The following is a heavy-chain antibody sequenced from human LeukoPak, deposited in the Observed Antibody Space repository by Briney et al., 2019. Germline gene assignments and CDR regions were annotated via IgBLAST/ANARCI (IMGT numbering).Heavy chain of an antibody. J-gene: IGHJ4*02. Sequence: GGSLRLSCAASGLTVSKNYMSWVRQAPGKGLESVSVIYSGGSTYYADSVRGRFTISRDNSKNTLYLQMNSLRGEDTGVYYCARVGGHWGQGTLVTVSS. D-gene: IGHD3-10*01. V-gene: IGHV3-53*01. CDR2: IYSGGST. CDR1: GLTVSKNY. CDR3: ARVGGH.